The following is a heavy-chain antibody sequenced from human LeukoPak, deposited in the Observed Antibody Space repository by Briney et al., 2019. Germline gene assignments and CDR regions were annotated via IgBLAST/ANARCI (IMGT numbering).Heavy chain of an antibody. CDR1: AGSISSSSYY. Sequence: SETLSLTCTVSAGSISSSSYYWGWIRQPPGKVLEWIGSIYYSGSTHYNPSLKSRVTISVDTSKNQFSLKLSSVTAADTAVYYCARDGEMGTIENYFDYWGQGTLVTVSS. CDR2: IYYSGST. V-gene: IGHV4-39*07. CDR3: ARDGEMGTIENYFDY. D-gene: IGHD5-24*01. J-gene: IGHJ4*02.